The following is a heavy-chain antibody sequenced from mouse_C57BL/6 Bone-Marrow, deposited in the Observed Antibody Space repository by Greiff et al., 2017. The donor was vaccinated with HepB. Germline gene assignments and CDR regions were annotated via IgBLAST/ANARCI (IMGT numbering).Heavy chain of an antibody. Sequence: VQLQQSGPELVKPGASVKISCKASGYSFTDYNMNWVKQSNGKSLEWIGVINPNYGTTSYNQKFKGKATLTIDQSSSTAYMQLKRLTSEDSAVYYSARIRYYYGSSHWYFDVWGTGSTVTVSS. J-gene: IGHJ1*03. CDR3: ARIRYYYGSSHWYFDV. CDR2: INPNYGTT. CDR1: GYSFTDYN. D-gene: IGHD1-1*01. V-gene: IGHV1-39*01.